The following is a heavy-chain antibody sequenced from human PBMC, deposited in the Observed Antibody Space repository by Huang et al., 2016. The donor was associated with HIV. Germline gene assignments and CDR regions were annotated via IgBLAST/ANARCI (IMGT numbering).Heavy chain of an antibody. Sequence: QLQLQESGPGLVKPSETLSLTCTVPGGSIRSDNYYWGWIRQPPGKGLEWIGSIYYSGSTYHNPALKLRVTITVDTSKKHVSLRMGSVTAADTAVYYCARLPGSITMIRGVITDPYWGQGTLVTVSS. CDR2: IYYSGST. CDR3: ARLPGSITMIRGVITDPY. V-gene: IGHV4-39*02. CDR1: GGSIRSDNYY. J-gene: IGHJ4*02. D-gene: IGHD3-10*01.